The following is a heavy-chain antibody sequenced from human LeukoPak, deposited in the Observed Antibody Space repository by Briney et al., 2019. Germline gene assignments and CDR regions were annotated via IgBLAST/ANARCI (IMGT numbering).Heavy chain of an antibody. Sequence: PGGSLRLSCAASGFTFSSYWMTWVRQAPGKGLEWVANIKQDGSETNYVDSVKGRFTISRDNAKNSLYLQMNTLRAEDTAVYYCAGGITMVRGGDYWGQGTLVTAYS. CDR1: GFTFSSYW. J-gene: IGHJ4*02. D-gene: IGHD3-10*01. CDR2: IKQDGSET. V-gene: IGHV3-7*04. CDR3: AGGITMVRGGDY.